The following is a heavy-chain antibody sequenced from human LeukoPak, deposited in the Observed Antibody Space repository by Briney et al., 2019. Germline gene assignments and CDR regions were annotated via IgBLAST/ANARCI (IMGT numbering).Heavy chain of an antibody. V-gene: IGHV4-4*09. Sequence: ASETLSLTCTVSGGSISSYDWSWIRQPPGKGLEWIGYIYTSGSTNYNPSLKSRVTISVATSKNQFSLKLSSVPAADTAVYYCARERGEGRTGDHYYYYMDVWGKGTTVTVSS. CDR1: GGSISSYD. D-gene: IGHD7-27*01. J-gene: IGHJ6*03. CDR3: ARERGEGRTGDHYYYYMDV. CDR2: IYTSGST.